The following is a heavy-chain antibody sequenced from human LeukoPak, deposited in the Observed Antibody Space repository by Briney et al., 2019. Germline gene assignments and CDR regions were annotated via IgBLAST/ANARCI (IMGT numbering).Heavy chain of an antibody. V-gene: IGHV3-48*03. D-gene: IGHD6-19*01. CDR3: ARDEGSGWSPGYYYYGMDV. CDR1: GFTFSSYE. Sequence: PGGSLRLSCAASGFTFSSYEMNWVRQAPGKGLEWVSYINSSGSTIYYADSVKGRFTISRDNAKNSLYLQMNSLRAEDTAVYYCARDEGSGWSPGYYYYGMDVWGKGTTVTVSS. CDR2: INSSGSTI. J-gene: IGHJ6*04.